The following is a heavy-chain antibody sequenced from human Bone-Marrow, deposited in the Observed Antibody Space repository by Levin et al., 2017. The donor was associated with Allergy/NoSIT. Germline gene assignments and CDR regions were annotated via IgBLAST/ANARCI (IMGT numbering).Heavy chain of an antibody. CDR3: ARGGGSTGDC. D-gene: IGHD1-26*01. CDR1: GFTFSSYW. CDR2: IKPDEGER. V-gene: IGHV3-7*01. J-gene: IGHJ4*02. Sequence: GGSLRLSCAASGFTFSSYWMTWVRQAPGKGLEWVATIKPDEGERHYVDSVKGRFTISRDNAKNSLYLQMNSLRAEDTAVYYCARGGGSTGDCWGQGTLVTVSS.